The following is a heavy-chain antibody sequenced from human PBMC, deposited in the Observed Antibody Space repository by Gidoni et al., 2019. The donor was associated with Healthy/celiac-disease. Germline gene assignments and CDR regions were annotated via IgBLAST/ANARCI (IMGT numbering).Heavy chain of an antibody. V-gene: IGHV3-21*01. CDR3: ARDRDGSADDY. CDR2: ISSSSSYI. CDR1: GFTFSSYS. Sequence: EVQLVESGGGLVKPGGSLRLSCAASGFTFSSYSMNLVRQAPGKGLEWVSSISSSSSYIYYADSVKGRFTISRDNAKNSLYLQMNSLRAEDTAVYYCARDRDGSADDYWGQGTLVTVSS. D-gene: IGHD3-10*01. J-gene: IGHJ4*02.